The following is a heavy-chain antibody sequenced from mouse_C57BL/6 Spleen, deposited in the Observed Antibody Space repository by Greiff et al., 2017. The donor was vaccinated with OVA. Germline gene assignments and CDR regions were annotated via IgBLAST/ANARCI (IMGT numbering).Heavy chain of an antibody. CDR2: ILPGSGST. J-gene: IGHJ4*01. V-gene: IGHV1-9*01. CDR3: ASAGTAPARRTAHYYAMDD. D-gene: IGHD1-2*01. Sequence: QVQLKESGAELMKPGASVKLSCKATGYTFTGYWIEWVKQRPGHGLEWIGEILPGSGSTNYNEKFKGKATFTADTSSNTAYMQLSSLTTEDAAIYYCASAGTAPARRTAHYYAMDDWGQGTSVTVSS. CDR1: GYTFTGYW.